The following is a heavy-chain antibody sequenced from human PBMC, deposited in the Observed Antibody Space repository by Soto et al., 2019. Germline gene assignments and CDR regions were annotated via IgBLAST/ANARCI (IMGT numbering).Heavy chain of an antibody. D-gene: IGHD6-13*01. CDR1: GFTFSSYG. CDR2: IWYDGSNK. CDR3: ARALAAAGEGWFDP. Sequence: QVQLVESGGGVVQPGRSLRLSCAASGFTFSSYGMHWVRQAPGKGLEWVAVIWYDGSNKYYADSVKCRFTISRDNSKNRLYLQMNSLRAEDTAVYYCARALAAAGEGWFDPWGQGTLVTVSS. J-gene: IGHJ5*02. V-gene: IGHV3-33*01.